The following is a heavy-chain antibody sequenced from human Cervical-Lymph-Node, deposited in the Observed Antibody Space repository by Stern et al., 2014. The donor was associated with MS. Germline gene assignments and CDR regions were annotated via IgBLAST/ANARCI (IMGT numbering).Heavy chain of an antibody. Sequence: QVQLVQSGAEVKKPGASVKVSCKVSGYTLTELSMHWVRQAPGKGLEWMGGFDPDEGETFYAQKFQGRVTMTEDTSTDTAYMELSSLRSEDTAVYYCATDNPPTTYDTFDIWGQGTMVTVSS. CDR1: GYTLTELS. D-gene: IGHD4-17*01. J-gene: IGHJ3*02. CDR2: FDPDEGET. CDR3: ATDNPPTTYDTFDI. V-gene: IGHV1-24*01.